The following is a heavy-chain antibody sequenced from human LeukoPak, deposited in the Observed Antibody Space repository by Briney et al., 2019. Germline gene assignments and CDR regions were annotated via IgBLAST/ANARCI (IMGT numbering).Heavy chain of an antibody. V-gene: IGHV3-20*04. CDR3: ARASTYYYDSSLQH. CDR1: GFTFDDYG. J-gene: IGHJ1*01. D-gene: IGHD3-22*01. Sequence: PGGSLRLSCAASGFTFDDYGMSWVRQAPGKGLEWVSGINWNGGSTGYADSVEGRLTISRDNAKNSLYLQMNSLRAEDTALYYCARASTYYYDSSLQHWGQGSLVTVSS. CDR2: INWNGGST.